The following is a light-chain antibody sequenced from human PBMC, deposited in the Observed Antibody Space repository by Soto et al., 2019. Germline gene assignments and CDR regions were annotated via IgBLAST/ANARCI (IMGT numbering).Light chain of an antibody. CDR1: NIGRKS. V-gene: IGLV3-21*02. CDR3: QVWDGSGDHEVV. Sequence: SYELTQPPSVSVAPGQKARISCGGNNIGRKSVHWYQQKPGQAPVLVVYDNTDRPSGIPERFSGSNSGNTATLTITRVDAGDGADYYSQVWDGSGDHEVVFGGGTKLTVL. J-gene: IGLJ2*01. CDR2: DNT.